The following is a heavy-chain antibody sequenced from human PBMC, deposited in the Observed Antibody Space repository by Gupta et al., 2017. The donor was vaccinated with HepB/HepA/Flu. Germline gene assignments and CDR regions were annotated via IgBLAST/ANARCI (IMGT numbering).Heavy chain of an antibody. J-gene: IGHJ4*01. CDR2: ISGSGGSK. CDR1: GFTFSSYA. V-gene: IGHV3-23*01. CDR3: AKDQPDYDFWRGYDY. Sequence: VQLLESGGGLVQPGGSLRLSCAASGFTFSSYAVGWVRQAPGKGLEGVSAISGSGGSKYYADSWKGRFTISGANSNNTLDLKMNSLRAEDTAVYYCAKDQPDYDFWRGYDYWCHGTLVTVSS. D-gene: IGHD3-3*01.